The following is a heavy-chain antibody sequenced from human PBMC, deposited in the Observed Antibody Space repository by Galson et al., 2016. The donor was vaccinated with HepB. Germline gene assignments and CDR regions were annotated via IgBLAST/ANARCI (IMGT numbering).Heavy chain of an antibody. V-gene: IGHV3-23*01. J-gene: IGHJ4*02. Sequence: SLRLSCAASGFTFSSYAMGWVRQAPGEGLEWVSGIGVSGGTTYYADSVRGRLTISRENSRNTVYLQMDNLRAEDTAVYYCAKDHRGELPEQFDYWGQGTLVTVSS. CDR1: GFTFSSYA. CDR2: IGVSGGTT. D-gene: IGHD1-26*01. CDR3: AKDHRGELPEQFDY.